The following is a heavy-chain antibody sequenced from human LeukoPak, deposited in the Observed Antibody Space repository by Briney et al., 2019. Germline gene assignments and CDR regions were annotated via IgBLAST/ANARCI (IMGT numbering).Heavy chain of an antibody. CDR2: ISGSGGST. J-gene: IGHJ5*01. V-gene: IGHV3-23*01. CDR1: GFTFSNAW. D-gene: IGHD2-2*01. CDR3: AKDRHAPGRYCSSTTCFPFDS. Sequence: GGSLRLSCAASGFTFSNAWMSWVRQAPGKGLEWVSAISGSGGSTYYADSVKGRFTISRDNSKSTLYLQMNSLRAEDTAVYYCAKDRHAPGRYCSSTTCFPFDSWGQGTLVTVSS.